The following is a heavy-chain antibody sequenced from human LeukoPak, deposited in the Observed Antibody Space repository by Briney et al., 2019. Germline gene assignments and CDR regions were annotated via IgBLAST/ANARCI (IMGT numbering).Heavy chain of an antibody. Sequence: GGSLRLSCAASGFTFSSYAMSWVRQAPGKGLEWVSAISGSGGSTYYADSVKGRFTISRDNSKNTLYLQMNSLRAEDTAVYYCAKAGHCGGDCYSIMDYWGQGTLVTVSS. J-gene: IGHJ4*02. V-gene: IGHV3-23*01. CDR3: AKAGHCGGDCYSIMDY. D-gene: IGHD2-21*02. CDR2: ISGSGGST. CDR1: GFTFSSYA.